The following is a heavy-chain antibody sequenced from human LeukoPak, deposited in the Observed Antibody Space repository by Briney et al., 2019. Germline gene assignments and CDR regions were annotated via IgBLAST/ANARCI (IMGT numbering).Heavy chain of an antibody. V-gene: IGHV3-23*01. CDR3: ARGLGGSEGLDY. Sequence: GGSLRLSCAASGFTFSSYAMTWVRQAPGEGLEWVSVITGSGDRTYYADSVKGRFTISRDNAKNSLYLQMNSLRAEDTTVYYCARGLGGSEGLDYWGQGTLVTVSS. D-gene: IGHD3-10*01. CDR2: ITGSGDRT. CDR1: GFTFSSYA. J-gene: IGHJ4*02.